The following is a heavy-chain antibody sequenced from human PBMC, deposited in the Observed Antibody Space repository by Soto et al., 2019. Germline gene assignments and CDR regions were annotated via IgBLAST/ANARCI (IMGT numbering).Heavy chain of an antibody. Sequence: GGSLRLSCAASGFTFSSYSMNWVRQAPGKGLEWVSYISSSSSTTYYAVSVKGRFTISRDNAKNSLYLQMNSLRAEDTAVYYCARDDYGDYDFDYWGQGTLVTVSS. J-gene: IGHJ4*02. D-gene: IGHD4-17*01. V-gene: IGHV3-48*01. CDR1: GFTFSSYS. CDR2: ISSSSSTT. CDR3: ARDDYGDYDFDY.